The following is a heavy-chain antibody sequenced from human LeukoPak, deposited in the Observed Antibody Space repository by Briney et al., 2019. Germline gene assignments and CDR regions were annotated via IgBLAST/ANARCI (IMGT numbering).Heavy chain of an antibody. V-gene: IGHV3-15*01. Sequence: PGGSLRLSCVASGFTFSNAWMSWVRQAPGKGLEWVGRIKSKTDGGTTDYAAPVKDRFTISRDDPKNTLYLQMNSLKTEDTAVYYCTTDNVRITMIVVDPPPDYWGQGTLVTVSS. CDR1: GFTFSNAW. J-gene: IGHJ4*02. CDR2: IKSKTDGGTT. CDR3: TTDNVRITMIVVDPPPDY. D-gene: IGHD3-22*01.